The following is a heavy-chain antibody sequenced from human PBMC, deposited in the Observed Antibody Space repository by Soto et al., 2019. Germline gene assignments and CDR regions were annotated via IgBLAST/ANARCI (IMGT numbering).Heavy chain of an antibody. J-gene: IGHJ6*02. CDR2: IYYSGST. CDR3: ARGIAVDARYYYGMDV. CDR1: GGSISSYY. V-gene: IGHV4-59*01. Sequence: SQTLSLTSTVCGGSISSYYWSWILQPTGKGLEWIGYIYYSGSTNYNPSLQSRVTISVDTSKNQFSLKLSSVTAADTAVYYCARGIAVDARYYYGMDVWGQGTTVTVSS. D-gene: IGHD6-19*01.